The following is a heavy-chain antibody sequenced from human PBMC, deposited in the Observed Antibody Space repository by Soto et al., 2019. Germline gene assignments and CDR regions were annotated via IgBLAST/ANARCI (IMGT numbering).Heavy chain of an antibody. CDR1: GGTFSSYA. D-gene: IGHD2-15*01. V-gene: IGHV1-69*06. CDR2: IIPIFGTA. J-gene: IGHJ5*02. CDR3: ARETRVAANHVTWFDP. Sequence: SVKVCCKASGGTFSSYAISWVRQARGQGLEWMGGIIPIFGTANYAQKFQGRVTITADKSTSTAYMELSSLRSEDTAVYYCARETRVAANHVTWFDPWGQGTLVTVSS.